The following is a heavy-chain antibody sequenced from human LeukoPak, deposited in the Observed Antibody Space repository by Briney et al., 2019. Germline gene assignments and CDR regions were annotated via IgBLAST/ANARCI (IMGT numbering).Heavy chain of an antibody. J-gene: IGHJ4*02. CDR1: GFTFDDYA. Sequence: PGGSLRLSCAASGFTFDDYAMHWVRQAPGKGLEWVSPINGIGGSTYYADSVKGRFTISRDNSKNTLYLQMNSLRAEDTAVYYCAKPARTDYADYWGQGTLVTVSS. D-gene: IGHD1-14*01. CDR3: AKPARTDYADY. CDR2: INGIGGST. V-gene: IGHV3-23*01.